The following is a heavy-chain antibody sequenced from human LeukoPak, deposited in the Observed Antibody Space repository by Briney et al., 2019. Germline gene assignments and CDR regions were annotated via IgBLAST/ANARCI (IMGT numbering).Heavy chain of an antibody. Sequence: SETLSLTCAVYGGSFSGYYWSWIRQPPGKGLEWIGEINHSGSTNYNPSLKSRVTISVDTSKNQFSLKLSSVTAADTAVYYCAASSGVTLGRFWGQGALVTVSS. CDR3: AASSGVTLGRF. CDR1: GGSFSGYY. J-gene: IGHJ4*02. D-gene: IGHD3-16*01. V-gene: IGHV4-34*01. CDR2: INHSGST.